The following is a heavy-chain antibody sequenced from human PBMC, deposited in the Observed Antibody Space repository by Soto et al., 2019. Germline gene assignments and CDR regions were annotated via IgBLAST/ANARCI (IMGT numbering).Heavy chain of an antibody. D-gene: IGHD3-3*01. J-gene: IGHJ6*02. Sequence: GGSLRLSCTASGFTFGDYAMSWVRQAPGKGLEWVGFIRSKAYGGTTEYAASVKGRFTISRDDSKSIAYLQMNSLKTEDTAVYYCTRAYYDFWSGPIPGGMDVWGQGTTVTVSS. CDR1: GFTFGDYA. CDR2: IRSKAYGGTT. CDR3: TRAYYDFWSGPIPGGMDV. V-gene: IGHV3-49*04.